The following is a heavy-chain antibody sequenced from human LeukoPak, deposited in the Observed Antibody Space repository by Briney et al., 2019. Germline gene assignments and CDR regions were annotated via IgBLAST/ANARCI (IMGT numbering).Heavy chain of an antibody. V-gene: IGHV4-34*01. CDR2: INHSGST. D-gene: IGHD2-2*01. J-gene: IGHJ4*02. Sequence: GSLRLSCAASGFTFSSYVMSWIRQPPGKGLEWIGEINHSGSTNYNPSLKSRVTISVDTYKNQFSMKLSSVTAADTAVYYGARGIVVVPAASFDYRGQGTLVTVSS. CDR1: GFTFSSYV. CDR3: ARGIVVVPAASFDY.